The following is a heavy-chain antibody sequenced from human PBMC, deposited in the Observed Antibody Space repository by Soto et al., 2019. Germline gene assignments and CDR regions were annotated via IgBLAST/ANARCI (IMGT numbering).Heavy chain of an antibody. CDR3: ARGRSTSWFSDY. CDR2: TNPNSGNT. V-gene: IGHV1-8*01. J-gene: IGHJ4*02. D-gene: IGHD6-13*01. Sequence: QVQLVQSGAEVKKPGDSVKVSCKTSGYTFTSYDINWVRQATGHGLEWMGWTNPNSGNTGYAQNLQGRVTMTRNTSRSTAYMELSGLRSDDTAVYYSARGRSTSWFSDYWGQGTLVTVSS. CDR1: GYTFTSYD.